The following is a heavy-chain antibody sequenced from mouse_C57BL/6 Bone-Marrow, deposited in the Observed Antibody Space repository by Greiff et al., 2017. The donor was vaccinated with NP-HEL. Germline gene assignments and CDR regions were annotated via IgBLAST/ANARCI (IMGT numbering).Heavy chain of an antibody. CDR2: IYPGSGST. CDR1: GYTFTSYW. V-gene: IGHV1-55*01. Sequence: VQLQQPGAELVKPGASVKMSCKASGYTFTSYWITWVKQGPGQGLEWIGDIYPGSGSTNYNEKFKSKATLTGDTSSSTAYMQISSLTSEDSAVYYCARGAGNFFGYWGQGTTLTVSS. CDR3: ARGAGNFFGY. J-gene: IGHJ2*01.